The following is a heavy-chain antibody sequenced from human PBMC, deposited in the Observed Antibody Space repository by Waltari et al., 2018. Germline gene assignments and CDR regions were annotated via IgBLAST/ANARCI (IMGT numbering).Heavy chain of an antibody. J-gene: IGHJ6*02. Sequence: QVQLVESWGGVVQPGRSLRLSCAASGLTFSSHGIHWVRQAPGKGLEWVAVISYDGSNKYYADSVKGRFTISRDNSKNTLYLQMNSLRAEDTAVYYCCNFRLGYYGMDVWGQGTTVTVSS. V-gene: IGHV3-30*03. D-gene: IGHD4-4*01. CDR3: CNFRLGYYGMDV. CDR2: ISYDGSNK. CDR1: GLTFSSHG.